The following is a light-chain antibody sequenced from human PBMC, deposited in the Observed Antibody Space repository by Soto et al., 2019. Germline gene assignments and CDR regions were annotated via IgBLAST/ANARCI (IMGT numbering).Light chain of an antibody. CDR3: QQSFSTLALT. Sequence: DIPMTQSPSSLSASIGDRVTITCRASQDIINYLNWYQQKPGKAPKVLIYAASSLQSGVPSRFSGSGSGTEFTLTISSLQPEDFATYYCQQSFSTLALTFGGGTKVEIK. V-gene: IGKV1-39*01. CDR2: AAS. CDR1: QDIINY. J-gene: IGKJ4*01.